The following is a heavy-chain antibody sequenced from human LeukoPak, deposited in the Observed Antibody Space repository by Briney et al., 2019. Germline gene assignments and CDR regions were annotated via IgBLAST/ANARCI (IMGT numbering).Heavy chain of an antibody. J-gene: IGHJ4*02. D-gene: IGHD3-10*01. CDR2: INHSGST. CDR1: GGSFSGYY. CDR3: ARWGSNMAREKGDH. Sequence: SETLSLTCAVYGGSFSGYYWSWIRQPPGKGLEWIGEINHSGSTNYNPSHKSRVTISVDTSKNQFSLKLSSVTAADTAVYYCARWGSNMAREKGDHWGQGTLVTVSS. V-gene: IGHV4-34*01.